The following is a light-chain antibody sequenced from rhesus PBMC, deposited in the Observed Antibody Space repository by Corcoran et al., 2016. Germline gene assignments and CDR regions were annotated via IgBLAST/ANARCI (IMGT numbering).Light chain of an antibody. CDR3: LQYSSSPYS. Sequence: DIQMTQSPSSLSASVGDKVTITCRASQGISSWLAWYQQKAGKAPKLLIYKASSLKSGVPSRFSGSGAGTDFTLTISSLQPEDFATYYCLQYSSSPYSFGQGTKVEIK. CDR1: QGISSW. J-gene: IGKJ2*01. V-gene: IGKV1-22*01. CDR2: KAS.